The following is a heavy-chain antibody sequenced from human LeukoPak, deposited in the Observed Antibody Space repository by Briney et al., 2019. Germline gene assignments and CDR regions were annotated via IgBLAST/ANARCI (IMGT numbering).Heavy chain of an antibody. CDR3: AKGGYSNGRYYYYYMDV. D-gene: IGHD5-18*01. Sequence: GGSLRLSCAASGFTFSSYAMTWVRQAPGKGLEWVSSFSFNGESTYYADSAKGRFTISRDNSKNTLYLQMNSLRAEDTAVYYCAKGGYSNGRYYYYYMDVWGEGTTVTVSS. CDR2: FSFNGEST. V-gene: IGHV3-23*01. CDR1: GFTFSSYA. J-gene: IGHJ6*03.